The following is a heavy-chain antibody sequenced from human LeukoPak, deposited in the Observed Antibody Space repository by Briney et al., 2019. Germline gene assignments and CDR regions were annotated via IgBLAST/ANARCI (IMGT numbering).Heavy chain of an antibody. CDR2: VYYSGST. D-gene: IGHD3-9*01. Sequence: PSENLSLTCTVSGGSISSYYWSWLRQPPGKGPEWVGYVYYSGSTYYNPSLKSRVTISVDTSKKQFSLKLTSVTTADTAVYYCARGQDLRGSPTIYPFDYWGQGTLVTVSS. CDR1: GGSISSYY. J-gene: IGHJ4*02. CDR3: ARGQDLRGSPTIYPFDY. V-gene: IGHV4-59*01.